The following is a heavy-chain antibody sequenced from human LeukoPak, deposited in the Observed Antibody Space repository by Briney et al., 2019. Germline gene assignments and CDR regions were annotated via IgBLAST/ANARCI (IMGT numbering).Heavy chain of an antibody. V-gene: IGHV3-30*02. D-gene: IGHD5-12*01. CDR3: AKGHIVATMATDY. Sequence: GGSLRLSCAASKFTFSSYGMHWVRQAPGKGLEWVAFVRYDGNNKYYADSVKGRFTISRDNSKNTLYLQMNSLRAEDTAVYYCAKGHIVATMATDYWGQGTLVTVSS. CDR1: KFTFSSYG. J-gene: IGHJ4*02. CDR2: VRYDGNNK.